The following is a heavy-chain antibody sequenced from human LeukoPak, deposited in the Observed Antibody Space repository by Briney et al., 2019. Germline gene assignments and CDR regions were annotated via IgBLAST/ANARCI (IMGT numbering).Heavy chain of an antibody. CDR3: ARQNREDATGRKFDP. J-gene: IGHJ5*02. CDR1: EYSFTNCW. Sequence: GESLKISCKGSEYSFTNCWIGWVRQKPGRGLEWMGLIYPENSYARYSPSLQGQVIMSVDKSIGTAYLQWNNLKASDTAMYYCARQNREDATGRKFDPWGQGTLVIVSS. V-gene: IGHV5-51*01. CDR2: IYPENSYA. D-gene: IGHD1-14*01.